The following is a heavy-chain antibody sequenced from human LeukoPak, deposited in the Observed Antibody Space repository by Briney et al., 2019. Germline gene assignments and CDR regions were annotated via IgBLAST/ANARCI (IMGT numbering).Heavy chain of an antibody. CDR3: ARDKGFWSGSSWFDP. D-gene: IGHD3-3*01. CDR1: GFTFSSYW. J-gene: IGHJ5*02. Sequence: GGSLTLSCAASGFTFSSYWMHWVRQAPGKGLVWVSRINSDGSSTSYADSVKGRFTISRDNAKNTLYLQMNSLRAEDTAVYYCARDKGFWSGSSWFDPWGQGTLVTVSS. CDR2: INSDGSST. V-gene: IGHV3-74*01.